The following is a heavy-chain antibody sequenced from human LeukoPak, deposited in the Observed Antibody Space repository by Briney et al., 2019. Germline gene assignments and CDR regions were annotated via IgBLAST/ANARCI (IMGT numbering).Heavy chain of an antibody. Sequence: GASVKVSCKVSGYTLTELSMHWVRQAPGKGLEWMGGFDPEDGETIYAQKFQGRVTMTEDTSTDTAYMELSSLRLEDTAVYYCATDAPNYDILTGLGYWGQGTLVTVSS. CDR2: FDPEDGET. D-gene: IGHD3-9*01. CDR3: ATDAPNYDILTGLGY. J-gene: IGHJ4*02. V-gene: IGHV1-24*01. CDR1: GYTLTELS.